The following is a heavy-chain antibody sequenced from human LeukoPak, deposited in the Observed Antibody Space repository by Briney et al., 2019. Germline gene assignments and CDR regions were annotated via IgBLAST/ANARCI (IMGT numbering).Heavy chain of an antibody. V-gene: IGHV1-18*04. CDR2: ISAYNGNT. D-gene: IGHD6-19*01. CDR1: GYTFTGYY. Sequence: ASVKVSCKASGYTFTGYYMHWVRQAPGQGLEWMGWISAYNGNTNYAQKLQGRVTMTTDTSTSTAYMELRSLRSDDTAVYYCATHSSGWYYYYYGMDVWGQGTTVTVSS. J-gene: IGHJ6*02. CDR3: ATHSSGWYYYYYGMDV.